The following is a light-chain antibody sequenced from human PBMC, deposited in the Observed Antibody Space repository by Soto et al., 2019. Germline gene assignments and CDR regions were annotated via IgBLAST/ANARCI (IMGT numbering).Light chain of an antibody. J-gene: IGKJ5*01. CDR2: DAS. CDR1: QSVSSN. CDR3: QQRYNWPPIT. Sequence: EILLTQSPATLSLSPGERATLSCRASQSVSSNIAWYQQKPGQAPRLLIYDASNRATGVPARFSGSGSGTDFTLTISSLEPEDFAVYYCQQRYNWPPITFGQGTRWRL. V-gene: IGKV3-11*01.